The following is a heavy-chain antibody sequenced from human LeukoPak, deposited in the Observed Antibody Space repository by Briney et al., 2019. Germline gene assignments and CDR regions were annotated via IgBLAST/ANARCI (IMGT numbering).Heavy chain of an antibody. CDR1: GFTFSSYA. V-gene: IGHV3-23*01. D-gene: IGHD1-26*01. CDR3: AKDPLEGEGEVNWFDP. Sequence: GGSLRLSCAASGFTFSSYAMSWVRQAPGKGLEWVSAISGSGGSTYYADSVKGRFTISRDNSKNTLYPQMNSLRAEDTAVYYCAKDPLEGEGEVNWFDPWGQGTLVTVSS. J-gene: IGHJ5*02. CDR2: ISGSGGST.